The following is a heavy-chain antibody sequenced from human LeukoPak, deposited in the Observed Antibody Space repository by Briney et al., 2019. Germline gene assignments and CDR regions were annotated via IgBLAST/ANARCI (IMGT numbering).Heavy chain of an antibody. CDR2: INHSGST. Sequence: ASETLSLTCAVYGGSFSGYYWSWIRQPPGKGLEGIGEINHSGSTNYNPSLKSRVTILVDTSKNQFSLKLSSVTAADTAVYYCARGDPRPYYYDSSGYFDYWGQGTLVTVSS. V-gene: IGHV4-34*01. CDR3: ARGDPRPYYYDSSGYFDY. J-gene: IGHJ4*02. CDR1: GGSFSGYY. D-gene: IGHD3-22*01.